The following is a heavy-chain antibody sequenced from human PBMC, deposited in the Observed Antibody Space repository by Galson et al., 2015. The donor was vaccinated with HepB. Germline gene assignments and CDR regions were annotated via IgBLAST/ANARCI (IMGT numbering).Heavy chain of an antibody. CDR2: ISCV. CDR3: AKDIGSGSQIGYYYYHGMDV. Sequence: SLRLSCAASGFTFDDYAMHWVRQAPGKGLEWVSTISCVGYADSVKGRFTISRDNAKNSLYLQMNSLRAEDTALYYCAKDIGSGSQIGYYYYHGMDVWGQGTTVTVSS. CDR1: GFTFDDYA. J-gene: IGHJ6*02. V-gene: IGHV3-9*01. D-gene: IGHD1-26*01.